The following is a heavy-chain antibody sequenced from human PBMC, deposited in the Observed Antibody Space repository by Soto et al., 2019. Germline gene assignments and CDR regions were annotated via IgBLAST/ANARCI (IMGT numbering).Heavy chain of an antibody. Sequence: QVQLVQSGAEAKKPGSSVKVSCKTSGGTFSSYAISWVRQAPGEGLEWMGGIVPLFRTTNYAQKFQGRVTITADTSTHTVYMELSGLRSVDTALYYCARGGYSSTWSNLLDRSGLDVWGQGTTVTVSS. V-gene: IGHV1-69*06. CDR1: GGTFSSYA. CDR3: ARGGYSSTWSNLLDRSGLDV. D-gene: IGHD6-13*01. J-gene: IGHJ6*02. CDR2: IVPLFRTT.